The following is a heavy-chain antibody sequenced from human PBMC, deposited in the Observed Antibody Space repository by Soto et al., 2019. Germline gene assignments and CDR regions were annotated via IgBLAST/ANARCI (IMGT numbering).Heavy chain of an antibody. CDR2: IYYSGST. Sequence: SETLSLTCTVSGGSISSGDYYWSWIRQPPGKGLEWIGYIYYSGSTYYNPSLKSRVTISVDTSKNQFSLKLSSVTAADTAVYYCATLRYDFWSGYYPRTLYYYYYYMDVWGKGTTVTVSS. J-gene: IGHJ6*03. D-gene: IGHD3-3*01. CDR1: GGSISSGDYY. CDR3: ATLRYDFWSGYYPRTLYYYYYYMDV. V-gene: IGHV4-30-4*01.